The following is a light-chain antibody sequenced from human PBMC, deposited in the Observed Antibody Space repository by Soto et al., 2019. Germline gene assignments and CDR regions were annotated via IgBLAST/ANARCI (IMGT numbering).Light chain of an antibody. CDR1: ESISRY. Sequence: EIVLTQSPAALSLSPGERATLSCRASESISRYLVWYQQKPGQAPRLLIYEASNRATGIPVRFSGSGSGTDFTLTISSLEPEDSAVYYCQQRGSFPLTFGGGTKVDI. V-gene: IGKV3-11*01. J-gene: IGKJ4*01. CDR3: QQRGSFPLT. CDR2: EAS.